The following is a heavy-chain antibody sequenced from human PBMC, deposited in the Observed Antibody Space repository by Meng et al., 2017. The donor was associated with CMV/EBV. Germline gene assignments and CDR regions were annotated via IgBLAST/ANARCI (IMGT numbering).Heavy chain of an antibody. V-gene: IGHV1-2*02. CDR2: INPNSGGT. J-gene: IGHJ5*02. CDR1: GYTFTGYY. CDR3: ARGWYSSSWYANSWFDP. Sequence: ASVKVSCKASGYTFTGYYTHWVRQAPGQGLEWMGWINPNSGGTNYAQKFQGRVTMTRDTSISTAYMELSRLRSDDTAVYYCARGWYSSSWYANSWFDPWGQGTLVTVSS. D-gene: IGHD6-13*01.